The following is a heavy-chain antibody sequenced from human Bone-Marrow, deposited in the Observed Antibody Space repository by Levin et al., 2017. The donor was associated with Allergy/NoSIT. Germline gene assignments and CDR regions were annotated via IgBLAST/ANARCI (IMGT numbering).Heavy chain of an antibody. CDR3: EKGGHWGNYFDF. CDR2: VSPDGRTH. CDR1: GFTFSTYA. J-gene: IGHJ4*02. D-gene: IGHD7-27*01. V-gene: IGHV3-30*18. Sequence: GGSLRLSCVVSGFTFSTYAIHWVRQGPGKGLEWVALVSPDGRTHYYAESVRGRFTISRDNSNNAVYLQMDSLRPEDSAVYSCEKGGHWGNYFDFWGQGTLVTVSS.